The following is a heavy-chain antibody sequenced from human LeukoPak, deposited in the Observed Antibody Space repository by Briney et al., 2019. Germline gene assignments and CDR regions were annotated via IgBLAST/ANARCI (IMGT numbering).Heavy chain of an antibody. Sequence: GASVKVSCKASGYTFTSYGISWVRQAPGQGLEWMGWISAYNGNTNYAQKLQGRVTMTTDTSTSTAYMELRSLRSDGTAVYYCARDKAGGGVVVPAASSQYGMDVWGQGTTVTVSS. J-gene: IGHJ6*02. CDR3: ARDKAGGGVVVPAASSQYGMDV. V-gene: IGHV1-18*01. CDR1: GYTFTSYG. CDR2: ISAYNGNT. D-gene: IGHD2-2*01.